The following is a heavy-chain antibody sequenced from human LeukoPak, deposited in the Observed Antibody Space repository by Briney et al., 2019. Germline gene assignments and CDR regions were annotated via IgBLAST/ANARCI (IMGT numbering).Heavy chain of an antibody. CDR2: IYTSGGT. V-gene: IGHV4-4*07. CDR3: ARLNWNYDDY. D-gene: IGHD1-1*01. J-gene: IGHJ4*02. CDR1: GGSISSYY. Sequence: PSETLSLTCTVSGGSISSYYWSWIRQPAGKGLEWIGHIYTSGGTNYNPSLKSRVTISVDTSKNQFSLKLSSVTAADTAVYYCARLNWNYDDYWGQGTLVTVSS.